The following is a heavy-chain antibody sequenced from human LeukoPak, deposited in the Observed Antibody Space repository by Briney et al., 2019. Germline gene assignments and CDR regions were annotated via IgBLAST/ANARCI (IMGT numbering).Heavy chain of an antibody. CDR3: AKEYSSSSGVGGFDY. D-gene: IGHD6-6*01. CDR2: ISGSGGSA. J-gene: IGHJ4*02. CDR1: GFTFSSYA. V-gene: IGHV3-23*01. Sequence: GGSLRLSCAASGFTFSSYAMSWVRQAPGKGLEWVSAISGSGGSAYYADSVKGRFTISRDNSKNTLYLQMNSLRAEDTAVYYCAKEYSSSSGVGGFDYWGQGTLVTVSS.